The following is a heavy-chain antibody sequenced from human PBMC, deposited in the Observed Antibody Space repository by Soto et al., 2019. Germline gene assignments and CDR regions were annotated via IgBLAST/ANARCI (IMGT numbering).Heavy chain of an antibody. CDR3: ARLQGYCIRTSCSGYYAMDV. D-gene: IGHD2-2*01. Sequence: ASVKVSCKASGYTFTSYDINWVRQATGQGLEWMGWMNPNSGNTGYAQKFQGRVTMTRNTSISTAYMELSSLRSEDTAVYYCARLQGYCIRTSCSGYYAMDVWGQGTTVTVSS. CDR2: MNPNSGNT. V-gene: IGHV1-8*01. J-gene: IGHJ6*02. CDR1: GYTFTSYD.